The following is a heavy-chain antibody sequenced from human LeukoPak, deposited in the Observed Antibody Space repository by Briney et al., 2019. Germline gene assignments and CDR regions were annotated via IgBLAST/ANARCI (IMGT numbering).Heavy chain of an antibody. Sequence: GGSLRLSCSASGFTFRNFAISWVRQAPGKGLEWVSSIGGGDTHYADSVKGRFTISRDDSRSTVDLQMSSLGAEDTAVYYCAKDGQSFNSMYDYFDSWGQGTLVTVS. CDR3: AKDGQSFNSMYDYFDS. V-gene: IGHV3-23*01. CDR1: GFTFRNFA. CDR2: IGGGDT. D-gene: IGHD2-8*01. J-gene: IGHJ4*02.